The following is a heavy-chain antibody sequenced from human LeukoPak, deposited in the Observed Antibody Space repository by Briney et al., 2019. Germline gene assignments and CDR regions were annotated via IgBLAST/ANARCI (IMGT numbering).Heavy chain of an antibody. CDR1: GFTFSSYA. CDR3: ARGKVVATISFYDY. J-gene: IGHJ4*02. D-gene: IGHD5-12*01. V-gene: IGHV3-23*01. CDR2: ISGSGGST. Sequence: GGSLRLSCAASGFTFSSYAMSWVRQAPGKGLEWVSAISGSGGSTYYADSVKGRFTISRDNAKNSLYLQMNSLRAEDTAVYYCARGKVVATISFYDYWGQGTLVTVSS.